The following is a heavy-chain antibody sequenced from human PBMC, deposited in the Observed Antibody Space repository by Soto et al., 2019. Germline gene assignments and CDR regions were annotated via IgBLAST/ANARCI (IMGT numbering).Heavy chain of an antibody. J-gene: IGHJ4*02. CDR1: GGIFSTYA. CDR2: IIPIFGTP. D-gene: IGHD3-10*01. V-gene: IGHV1-69*01. CDR3: ARDRDDYGSGNYYNPLDF. Sequence: QVQLVQSGAEVKKPGSSVKVSCKASGGIFSTYAISWLRQAPGQGLEWMGGIIPIFGTPNYAQRFQGRVTITAEESTRTAYMELSRLRYEDTAVHYCARDRDDYGSGNYYNPLDFWGQGTLVTVSS.